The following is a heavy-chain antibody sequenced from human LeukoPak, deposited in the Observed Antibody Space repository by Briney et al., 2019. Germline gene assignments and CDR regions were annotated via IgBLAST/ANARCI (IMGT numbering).Heavy chain of an antibody. CDR1: GGTFSSYA. CDR3: ARVDGGNSGGDY. D-gene: IGHD4-23*01. J-gene: IGHJ4*02. CDR2: IIPIFGTA. Sequence: ASVEVSCKASGGTFSSYAISWVRQAPGQGLEWMGGIIPIFGTANYAQKFQGRVTITADESTSTAYMELSSLRSEDTAVYYCARVDGGNSGGDYWGQGTLVTVSS. V-gene: IGHV1-69*13.